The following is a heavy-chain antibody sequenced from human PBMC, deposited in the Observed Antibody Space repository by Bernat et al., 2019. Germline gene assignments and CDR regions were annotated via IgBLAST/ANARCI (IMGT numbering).Heavy chain of an antibody. CDR2: IFHSGST. V-gene: IGHV4-39*01. D-gene: IGHD6-13*01. CDR3: ARSRYSSSWPGDY. J-gene: IGHJ4*02. Sequence: QLQLRESGPGLVKPSETLSLTCTVSGGSISSSSYYWGWIRQPPGKGLEWIGNIFHSGSTYYNPSLKSRVTISVDTSENQFSLKLSSVTAADTAVYYCARSRYSSSWPGDYWGQGTLVTVSS. CDR1: GGSISSSSYY.